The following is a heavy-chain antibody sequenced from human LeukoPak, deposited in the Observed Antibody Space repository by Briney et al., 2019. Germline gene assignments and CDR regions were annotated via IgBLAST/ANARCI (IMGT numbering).Heavy chain of an antibody. V-gene: IGHV1-2*02. Sequence: GSVKVSCKXSGYIFTGYYMHWVRQAPEQGLEWMGSINPNSGGTNYAQKFQGRVTMTRDTSISTAYMDLSRLGSDDTAVYYCARVAIAMKLVGFDYWGQGTLVTVSS. CDR2: INPNSGGT. D-gene: IGHD3-22*01. CDR3: ARVAIAMKLVGFDY. J-gene: IGHJ4*02. CDR1: GYIFTGYY.